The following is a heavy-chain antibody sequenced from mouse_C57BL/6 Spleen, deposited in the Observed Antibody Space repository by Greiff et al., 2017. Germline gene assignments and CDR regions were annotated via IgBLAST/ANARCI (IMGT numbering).Heavy chain of an antibody. D-gene: IGHD2-4*01. CDR1: GYTFTSYW. Sequence: QVQLQQPGAELVRPGSSVKLSCKASGYTFTSYWMDWVKQRPGQGLEWIGNIYPSDSETHYNQKFKDKATLTVDKSSSTAYMQLSSLTSEDSAVXYCARSGLRQVDYWGQGTTLTVAS. V-gene: IGHV1-61*01. J-gene: IGHJ2*01. CDR3: ARSGLRQVDY. CDR2: IYPSDSET.